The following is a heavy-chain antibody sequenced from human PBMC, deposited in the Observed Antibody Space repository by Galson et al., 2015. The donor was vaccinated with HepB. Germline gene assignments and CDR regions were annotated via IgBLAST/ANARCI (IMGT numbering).Heavy chain of an antibody. CDR1: GFGFSDDW. D-gene: IGHD2-2*01. CDR3: AREDGYCSRTTCWIFFEY. J-gene: IGHJ4*02. Sequence: SLRLSCAASGFGFSDDWMHWVRPTPGKGLVWVSRIHNDGSSIRYADSAKGRFTISRDNAKNTLYLQMNSLRAEDSAVYYGAREDGYCSRTTCWIFFEYWGQGSLVTVSS. V-gene: IGHV3-74*01. CDR2: IHNDGSSI.